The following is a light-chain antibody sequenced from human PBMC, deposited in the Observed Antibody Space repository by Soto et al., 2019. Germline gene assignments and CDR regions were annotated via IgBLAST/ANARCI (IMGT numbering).Light chain of an antibody. CDR3: SSYTTSSTYV. CDR1: SSDVGGYNY. Sequence: QSALTQPASVSGSPGQSITISCTGTSSDVGGYNYVSWYQHRPGETPKLLLFEVTKRPSGVSNRFSGSKSGNTASLTISGLQPEDEADYFCSSYTTSSTYVFGSGTKVTVL. J-gene: IGLJ1*01. CDR2: EVT. V-gene: IGLV2-14*01.